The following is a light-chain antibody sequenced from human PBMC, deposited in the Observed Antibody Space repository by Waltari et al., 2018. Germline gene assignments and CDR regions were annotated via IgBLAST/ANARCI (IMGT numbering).Light chain of an antibody. V-gene: IGKV3-15*01. Sequence: EIVMTQSPATLSVSPGERATLSCRASQSVSSNLAWYQQKPGQAPRLLIYGASTRATGIPARFSGSGSGTEFTLTISSMQSEDFAVYYCQQYNNWPRRTVGQGTKVEIK. CDR3: QQYNNWPRRT. J-gene: IGKJ1*01. CDR2: GAS. CDR1: QSVSSN.